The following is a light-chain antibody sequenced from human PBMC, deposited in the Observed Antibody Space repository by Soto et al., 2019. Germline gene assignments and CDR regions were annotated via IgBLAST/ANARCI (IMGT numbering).Light chain of an antibody. CDR1: SGHSTNA. V-gene: IGLV4-69*01. CDR3: QTWGTGIVI. J-gene: IGLJ2*01. CDR2: LNNDGSH. Sequence: QRVLTQSPSDSASLGASVKLTCTLSSGHSTNAIAWHQQQPEKGPRYLMNLNNDGSHSKGDGIPDRFSGSSSGAERYLTISSLQSEDEADYYCQTWGTGIVIFGGGTKLTVL.